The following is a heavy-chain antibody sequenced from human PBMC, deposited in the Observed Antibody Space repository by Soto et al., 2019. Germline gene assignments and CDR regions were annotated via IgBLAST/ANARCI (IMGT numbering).Heavy chain of an antibody. V-gene: IGHV3-48*03. D-gene: IGHD3-22*01. CDR2: ISSSGSTI. CDR3: ARDVRITMIVVVITEYYYYGMDV. CDR1: GFTFSSYE. Sequence: PGGSLRLSCAASGFTFSSYEMNWVRQAPGKGLEWVSYISSSGSTIYYADSVKGRFTISRDNAKNSLYLQMNSLRAEDTAAYYCARDVRITMIVVVITEYYYYGMDVWGQGTAVTVSS. J-gene: IGHJ6*02.